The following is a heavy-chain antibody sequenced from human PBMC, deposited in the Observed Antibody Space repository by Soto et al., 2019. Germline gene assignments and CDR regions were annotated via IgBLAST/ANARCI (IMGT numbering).Heavy chain of an antibody. D-gene: IGHD3-10*01. Sequence: QVQLQESGPGLVKPSETLSLTCTVSGGSITSINNHFSNHYCSWIRLSQGKGPEWIGYISNIGFTCYNLSLMSRVSIPVDTSKNQLSLKLPSVTAADTAVYYFTTQGFGVLHGLVDVWGQGTTVTVSS. CDR1: GGSITSINNHFSNHY. CDR3: TTQGFGVLHGLVDV. V-gene: IGHV4-61*01. CDR2: ISNIGFT. J-gene: IGHJ6*02.